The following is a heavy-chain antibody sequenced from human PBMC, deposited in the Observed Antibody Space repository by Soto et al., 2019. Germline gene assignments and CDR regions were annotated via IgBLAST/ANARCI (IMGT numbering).Heavy chain of an antibody. V-gene: IGHV3-23*01. J-gene: IGHJ6*02. Sequence: EVQLLESGGGLVQPGGSLRLSCAASGFTFSSYAMSWVRQAPGKGLEWVSAISGSGGSTYYADSVKGRFTISRDNSKNTLYLQMNSLRAEDTAVYYCAKIMRPPDYYYYYSMDVWGQGTTVTVSS. CDR2: ISGSGGST. CDR3: AKIMRPPDYYYYYSMDV. D-gene: IGHD2-8*01. CDR1: GFTFSSYA.